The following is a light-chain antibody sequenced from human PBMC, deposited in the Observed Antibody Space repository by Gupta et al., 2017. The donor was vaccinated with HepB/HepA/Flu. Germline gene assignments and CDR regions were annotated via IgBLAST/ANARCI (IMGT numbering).Light chain of an antibody. Sequence: QPMVSQSSSPSASLGSSVKLTCSLSGGYSHYSIGWHQQQPGKAPRFLMKVESSGRYNKGSGIPDRFSGSSSGAARYLTISNLQSEDEADYYCETWDSNIRVFGGGTKLTVL. CDR1: GGYSHYS. V-gene: IGLV4-60*03. J-gene: IGLJ2*01. CDR3: ETWDSNIRV. CDR2: VESSGRY.